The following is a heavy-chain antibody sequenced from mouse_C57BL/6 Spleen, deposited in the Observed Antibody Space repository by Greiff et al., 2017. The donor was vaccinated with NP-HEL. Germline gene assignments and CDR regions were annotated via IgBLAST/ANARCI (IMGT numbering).Heavy chain of an antibody. CDR3: ARSRELPYYFDY. CDR1: GYTFTSYW. V-gene: IGHV1-69*01. J-gene: IGHJ2*01. D-gene: IGHD5-5*01. CDR2: IDPSDSYT. Sequence: QVQLQQPGAELVMPGASVKLSCKASGYTFTSYWIHWVKQRPGQGLEWIGEIDPSDSYTNYNQKFKGKSTLTVDKSSSTAYMQLSSLTSEDSAVYYCARSRELPYYFDYWGQGTTLTVSS.